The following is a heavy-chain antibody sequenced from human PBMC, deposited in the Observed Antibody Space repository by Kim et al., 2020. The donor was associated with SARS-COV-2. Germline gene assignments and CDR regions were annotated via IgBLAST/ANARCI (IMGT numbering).Heavy chain of an antibody. CDR3: ARSYRGPITMVRGVRGGMDV. CDR2: INHSGST. CDR1: GGSFSGYY. J-gene: IGHJ6*02. V-gene: IGHV4-34*01. D-gene: IGHD3-10*01. Sequence: SETLSLTCAVYGGSFSGYYWSWIRQPPGKGLEWIGEINHSGSTNYNPSLKSRVTISVDTSKNQFSLKLSSVTAADTAVYYCARSYRGPITMVRGVRGGMDVWGQGTTVTVSS.